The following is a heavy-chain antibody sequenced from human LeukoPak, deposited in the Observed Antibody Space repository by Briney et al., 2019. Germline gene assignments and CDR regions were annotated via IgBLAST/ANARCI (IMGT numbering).Heavy chain of an antibody. D-gene: IGHD3-10*01. CDR3: ARMPYGSGSYYGSAYFDY. CDR2: IYYSGST. J-gene: IGHJ4*02. V-gene: IGHV4-59*01. Sequence: SETLSLTCTVSGGSISSYYWSWIRQPPGKGLEWIGYIYYSGSTNYNPSLKSRVTISVDTSKNQFSLKLSSVTAADTAVYYCARMPYGSGSYYGSAYFDYWGQGTLVTVSS. CDR1: GGSISSYY.